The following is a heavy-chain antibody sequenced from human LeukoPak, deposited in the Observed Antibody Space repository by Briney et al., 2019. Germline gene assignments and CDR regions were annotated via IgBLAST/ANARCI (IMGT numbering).Heavy chain of an antibody. CDR3: SRRLDY. CDR1: GFPFSDSW. CDR2: IKQDGSEK. V-gene: IGHV3-7*01. Sequence: GGSLRLSCAASGFPFSDSWMDWVRQAPGKGMEWVANIKQDGSEKHYADSMKGRFTISRDNAKNSLFLQMNGLRAEDTAVYYCSRRLDYWGQGALVTVSS. J-gene: IGHJ4*02.